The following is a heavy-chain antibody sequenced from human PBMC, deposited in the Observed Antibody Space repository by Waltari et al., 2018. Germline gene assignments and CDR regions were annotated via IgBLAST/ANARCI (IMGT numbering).Heavy chain of an antibody. V-gene: IGHV4-4*07. D-gene: IGHD2-2*01. Sequence: QVQLQESGPGLVKPSETLSLICTVSGGSISNYYWSWLRQPAGKGLEWIGRIYSFGSTHYSPSLKSRVTMSVDASKNQSSLKLTSVTAADTAVYYCVRDAPHCGSTSCQGRHYYYYMDVWGKGTTVTISS. CDR1: GGSISNYY. J-gene: IGHJ6*03. CDR2: IYSFGST. CDR3: VRDAPHCGSTSCQGRHYYYYMDV.